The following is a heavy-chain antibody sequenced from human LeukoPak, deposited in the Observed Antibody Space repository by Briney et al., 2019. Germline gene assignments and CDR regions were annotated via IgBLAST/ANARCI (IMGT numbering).Heavy chain of an antibody. CDR3: ARDNGGYSTSDY. D-gene: IGHD1-26*01. CDR1: GGSISSYY. Sequence: SETLSLTCTVSGGSISSYYWSWIRQPPGKGLEWIGYIYYSGSTNYNPSLKSRVTISVDTSKNQFSLKLSSVTAADTAVYYCARDNGGYSTSDYWGQGTLVTVSS. V-gene: IGHV4-59*01. J-gene: IGHJ4*02. CDR2: IYYSGST.